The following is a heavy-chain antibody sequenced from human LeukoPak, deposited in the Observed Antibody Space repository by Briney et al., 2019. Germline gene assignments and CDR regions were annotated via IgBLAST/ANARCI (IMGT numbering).Heavy chain of an antibody. J-gene: IGHJ6*04. CDR2: IFSNGINK. D-gene: IGHD2-8*01. Sequence: PGGSLRLSCEASGFTLRNHGMHWCRQAPGKGLEWVAIIFSNGINKYCADSMKGRFTISRDTSKNTLFLEMESLRTEDTAVYYCASHRGSVCEGYMDVWGKGTTVTVSS. V-gene: IGHV3-33*01. CDR1: GFTLRNHG. CDR3: ASHRGSVCEGYMDV.